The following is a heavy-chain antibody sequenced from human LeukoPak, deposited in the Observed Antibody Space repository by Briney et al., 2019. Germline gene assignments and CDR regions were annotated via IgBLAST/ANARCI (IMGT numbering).Heavy chain of an antibody. CDR1: GFTFSSYS. J-gene: IGHJ3*02. Sequence: GGSLRLSCAASGFTFSSYSMNWVRQAPGKGLEWVSYISSSSSTIYYADSVKGRFTISRDNAKNSLYLQMNSLRAEDTAVCSCAREATVADDAFDIWGQGTMVTVSS. CDR3: AREATVADDAFDI. V-gene: IGHV3-48*01. D-gene: IGHD6-19*01. CDR2: ISSSSSTI.